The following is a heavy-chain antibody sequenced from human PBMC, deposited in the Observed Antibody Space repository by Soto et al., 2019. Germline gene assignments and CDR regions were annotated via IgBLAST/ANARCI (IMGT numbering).Heavy chain of an antibody. J-gene: IGHJ4*02. CDR2: INAGNGNT. CDR1: GYTFTSYA. Sequence: QVQLVQSGAEVKKPGASVKVSCKASGYTFTSYAMHWVRQAPGQRLEWMGWINAGNGNTKYSQKFQGRGTITRETSARTASMELSSLRSEDTAVYYCARSIRLAGDYWCQGTLVTVSS. CDR3: ARSIRLAGDY. V-gene: IGHV1-3*01.